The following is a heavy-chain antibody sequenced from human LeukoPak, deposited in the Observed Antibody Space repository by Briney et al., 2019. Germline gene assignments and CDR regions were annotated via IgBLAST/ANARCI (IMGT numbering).Heavy chain of an antibody. CDR1: GVSISSSDW. CDR2: IYHSGST. CDR3: AREVTMVRGVKLGWFDP. D-gene: IGHD3-10*01. J-gene: IGHJ5*02. Sequence: SETLSLTCVVSGVSISSSDWWSWVRQSPGKGLEWIGEIYHSGSTNYNPSLKSRVTISLDKSTNQFSLNLNSVTAADTAVYYCAREVTMVRGVKLGWFDPWGQGTLVTVSS. V-gene: IGHV4-4*02.